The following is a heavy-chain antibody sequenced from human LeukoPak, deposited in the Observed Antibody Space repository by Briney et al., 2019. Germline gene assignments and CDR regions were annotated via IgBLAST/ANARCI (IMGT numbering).Heavy chain of an antibody. CDR2: ISSSSSSI. Sequence: GGSLRLSCAASGFTFSSYAMNWVRQAPGKGLEWVSYISSSSSSIYYADSVKGRFTISRDNAKNSLDLQMNSLRAEDTAVYYCVRGYCSGISCLDYWGQGTLVTVSS. CDR3: VRGYCSGISCLDY. D-gene: IGHD2-2*01. J-gene: IGHJ4*02. V-gene: IGHV3-48*01. CDR1: GFTFSSYA.